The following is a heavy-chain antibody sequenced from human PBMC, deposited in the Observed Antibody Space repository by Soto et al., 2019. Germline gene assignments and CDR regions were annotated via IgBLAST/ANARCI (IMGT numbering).Heavy chain of an antibody. CDR3: ARGMTTVTTLDY. Sequence: SETLSLTCAVSGGSISSGGYSWSWIRQPPGKGLEWIGYTYHSGSTYYNPSLKSRVTISVDRSKNQFSLKLSSVTAADTAVYYCARGMTTVTTLDYWGQGTLGTVSS. J-gene: IGHJ4*02. V-gene: IGHV4-30-2*01. CDR2: TYHSGST. D-gene: IGHD4-4*01. CDR1: GGSISSGGYS.